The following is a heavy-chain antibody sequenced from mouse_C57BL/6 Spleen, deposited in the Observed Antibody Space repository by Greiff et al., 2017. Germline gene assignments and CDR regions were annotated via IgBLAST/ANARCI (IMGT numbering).Heavy chain of an antibody. V-gene: IGHV5-9*01. J-gene: IGHJ2*01. D-gene: IGHD1-1*01. CDR1: GFTFSRYT. Sequence: EVQVVESGGGLVKPGGSLKLSCAASGFTFSRYTMSWVRQTPEKRLEWVATISGGGGNTYYPDSVKGRFTISRDNAKNPLDLQMSSLWSEDTALYYCSRDYYGSSYLDYWVQGTTLTVSS. CDR3: SRDYYGSSYLDY. CDR2: ISGGGGNT.